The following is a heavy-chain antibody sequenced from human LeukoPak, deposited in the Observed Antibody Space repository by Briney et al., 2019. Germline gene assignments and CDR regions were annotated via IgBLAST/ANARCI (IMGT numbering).Heavy chain of an antibody. D-gene: IGHD5/OR15-5a*01. Sequence: SQTLSLTCTVSGGSISSGDYYWSWIRQPPGKGLEWIGYIYYSGSTYYNPSLKSRVTISVDTSKNQFSLKLSSVTAADTAMYYCARAFGLRGWFDPWGQGTLVTVSS. CDR3: ARAFGLRGWFDP. J-gene: IGHJ5*02. CDR1: GGSISSGDYY. V-gene: IGHV4-30-4*01. CDR2: IYYSGST.